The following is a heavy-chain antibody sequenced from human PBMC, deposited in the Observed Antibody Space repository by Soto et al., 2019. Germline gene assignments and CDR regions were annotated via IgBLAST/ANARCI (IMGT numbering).Heavy chain of an antibody. Sequence: ASVKVSCKASGATFSGYPINWVRQAPGEGLEWMGRIIPVFGTTNDAQRFEGRVTFTADESTNTAYMELRGLLSEDTAVYYCARDGGFGELKYWGPGTLVTVSS. CDR2: IIPVFGTT. CDR1: GATFSGYP. CDR3: ARDGGFGELKY. J-gene: IGHJ4*02. V-gene: IGHV1-69*13. D-gene: IGHD3-10*01.